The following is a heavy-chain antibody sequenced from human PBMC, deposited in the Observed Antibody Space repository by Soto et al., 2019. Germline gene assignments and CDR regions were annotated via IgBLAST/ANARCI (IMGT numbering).Heavy chain of an antibody. J-gene: IGHJ5*02. Sequence: SETPSLTCAVYGGSFSGYYWSWIRQPPGKGLEWIGEINHSGSTNYNPSLKSRVTISVDTSKNQFSLKLSSVTAADTAVYYCARGWPNSSSWLVKVIHWFDPWGQGTLVTVS. V-gene: IGHV4-34*01. CDR1: GGSFSGYY. D-gene: IGHD6-13*01. CDR2: INHSGST. CDR3: ARGWPNSSSWLVKVIHWFDP.